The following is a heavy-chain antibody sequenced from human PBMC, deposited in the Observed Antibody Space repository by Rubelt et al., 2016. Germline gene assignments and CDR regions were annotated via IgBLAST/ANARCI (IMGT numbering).Heavy chain of an antibody. D-gene: IGHD1-26*01. Sequence: QVQLQESGPGLVKPSQTLSLTCTVSGGSISSGGYFWSWIRQHPGKGLEWIGYLYYTGSTSYNPSLKSRVTISVDTPKNQFSRRRGAVTAADTAVYYCARHGGSYLDYFDYWGQGTLVTVSS. CDR1: GGSISSGGYF. V-gene: IGHV4-61*08. CDR3: ARHGGSYLDYFDY. CDR2: LYYTGST. J-gene: IGHJ4*02.